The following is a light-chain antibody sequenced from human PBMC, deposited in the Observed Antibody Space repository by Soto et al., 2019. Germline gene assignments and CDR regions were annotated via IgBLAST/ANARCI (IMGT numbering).Light chain of an antibody. Sequence: EIVLTQSPGTLSLSPGESATLSCRASQRVASSHIAWYRQKPGQAPRLLIYDASNRATGIPARFSGSGSGTDFTLTISSLEPEDFAVYYCQQRSNWPPRITFGQGTRLEIK. CDR1: QRVASSH. J-gene: IGKJ5*01. CDR2: DAS. V-gene: IGKV3-11*01. CDR3: QQRSNWPPRIT.